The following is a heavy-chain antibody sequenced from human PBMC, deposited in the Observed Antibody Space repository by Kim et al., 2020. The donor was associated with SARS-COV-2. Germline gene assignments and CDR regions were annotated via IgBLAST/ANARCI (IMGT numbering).Heavy chain of an antibody. Sequence: GGSLRLSCTVSGLTFGSYGMRWVRQAPGKGLVWVARINTDGSSATYAYAVNGRFTISRANTKNTGYLQMKRQRAETAAIYYCSSNGYHLRTYYMDVWC. CDR3: SSNGYHLRTYYMDV. CDR1: GLTFGSYG. CDR2: INTDGSSA. D-gene: IGHD2-8*01. J-gene: IGHJ6*03. V-gene: IGHV3-74*01.